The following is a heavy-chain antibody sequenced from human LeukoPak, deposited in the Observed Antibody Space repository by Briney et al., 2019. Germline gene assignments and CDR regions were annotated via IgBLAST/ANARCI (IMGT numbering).Heavy chain of an antibody. CDR2: ISAYNGNT. D-gene: IGHD3-10*01. CDR1: GYTFTSYG. J-gene: IGHJ5*02. Sequence: ASVEVSCKASGYTFTSYGISWVRQAPGQGLEWMGWISAYNGNTNYAQKLQGRVTMTTDTSTSTAYMELRSLRSDDTAVYYCARGPLSLLANWFDPWGQGTLVTVSS. V-gene: IGHV1-18*01. CDR3: ARGPLSLLANWFDP.